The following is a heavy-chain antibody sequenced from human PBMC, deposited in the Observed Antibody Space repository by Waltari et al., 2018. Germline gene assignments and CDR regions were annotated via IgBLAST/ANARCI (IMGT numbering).Heavy chain of an antibody. Sequence: EVQLLESGGGLVQPGGSLRLSCAASGFTFSSYAMSWVRQAPGKGLEWVSAISGSGGSTNYADPVKGRFTIARDNSKNTLYLQMNSLRAEDTAVYYCANTPPLTTVTTFFLVRGGGPGAAFDIWGQGTMVTVSS. V-gene: IGHV3-23*01. D-gene: IGHD4-4*01. CDR3: ANTPPLTTVTTFFLVRGGGPGAAFDI. CDR2: ISGSGGST. CDR1: GFTFSSYA. J-gene: IGHJ3*02.